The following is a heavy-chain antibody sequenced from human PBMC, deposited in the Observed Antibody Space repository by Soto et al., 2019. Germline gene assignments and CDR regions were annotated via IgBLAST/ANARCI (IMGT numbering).Heavy chain of an antibody. J-gene: IGHJ6*02. Sequence: SVNVSCQASGGTLRNHGVTWVRQAPGQGLEWLGGIVPAFGTTKYAQRLQGRVTITADGSTSTVYLELSSLRSEDTAVYFCARGDYYSSGSVATSYYYNGMDVWGQGTTVTVSS. CDR1: GGTLRNHG. D-gene: IGHD3-10*01. CDR3: ARGDYYSSGSVATSYYYNGMDV. V-gene: IGHV1-69*13. CDR2: IVPAFGTT.